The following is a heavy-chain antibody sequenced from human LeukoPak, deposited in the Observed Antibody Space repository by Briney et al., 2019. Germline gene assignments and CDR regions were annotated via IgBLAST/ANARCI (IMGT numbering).Heavy chain of an antibody. Sequence: ASVKVSCTASGYTFTSYGVSWVRQAPGQGLEWMGWISTYNGNTNYAQKFQGRVNMTTDTSTSTAYMEPRSLRSDDTAVYYCARDQGYYFDYWGQGTLVTVSS. CDR1: GYTFTSYG. CDR3: ARDQGYYFDY. J-gene: IGHJ4*02. CDR2: ISTYNGNT. V-gene: IGHV1-18*01.